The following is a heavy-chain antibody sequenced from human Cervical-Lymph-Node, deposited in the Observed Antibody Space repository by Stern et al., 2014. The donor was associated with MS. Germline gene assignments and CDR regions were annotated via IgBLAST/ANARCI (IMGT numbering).Heavy chain of an antibody. V-gene: IGHV3-33*01. CDR1: GFTFRSYG. Sequence: VQLEESGGGVVQPGRSLRLSCAASGFTFRSYGMHWVRQAPGKGLAWVAVIWYDGSNKYYADSVQGRFTLSRDNSQNTLYLQMNSLRAEDTAVYYCARGPPYYFDYWGQGTLVTVSS. CDR2: IWYDGSNK. CDR3: ARGPPYYFDY. J-gene: IGHJ4*02.